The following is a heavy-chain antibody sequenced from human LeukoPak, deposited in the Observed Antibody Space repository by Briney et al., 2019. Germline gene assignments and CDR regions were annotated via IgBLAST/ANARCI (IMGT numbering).Heavy chain of an antibody. CDR1: GGSISPHY. J-gene: IGHJ4*02. D-gene: IGHD4-17*01. CDR3: TRERSTVTFDY. CDR2: VYYNGLT. V-gene: IGHV4-59*11. Sequence: PSETLSLTCTVSGGSISPHYWTWIRQTPGKGLEWIGYVYYNGLTSYNASLRSRLILSVDTARNQVSLKLTPVTAADTAVYYCTRERSTVTFDYWGQGTLVTVSS.